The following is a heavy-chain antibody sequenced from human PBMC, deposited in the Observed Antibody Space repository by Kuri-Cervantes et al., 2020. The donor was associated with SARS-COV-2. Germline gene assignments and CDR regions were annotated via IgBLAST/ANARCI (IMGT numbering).Heavy chain of an antibody. J-gene: IGHJ4*02. CDR3: ARDAPMVRGAPHDY. Sequence: GESLKISCKASGYTLTSYGISWVRQAPGQGLEWMGWISAYNGNTNYAQKLQGRVTMTTDTSTSTAYMELRSLRSDDTAVYYCARDAPMVRGAPHDYWGQGTLVTVSS. V-gene: IGHV1-18*01. CDR2: ISAYNGNT. CDR1: GYTLTSYG. D-gene: IGHD3-10*01.